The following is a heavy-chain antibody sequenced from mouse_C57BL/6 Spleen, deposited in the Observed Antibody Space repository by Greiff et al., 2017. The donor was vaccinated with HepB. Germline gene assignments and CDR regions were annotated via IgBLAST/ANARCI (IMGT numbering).Heavy chain of an antibody. CDR2: IDPSDSYT. V-gene: IGHV1-50*01. CDR3: ARSQTGTVFDY. CDR1: GYTFTSYW. Sequence: QVQLQQPGAELVKPGASVKLSCKASGYTFTSYWMQWVKQRPGHGLEWIGEIDPSDSYTNYNQKFKGKATLTVDTSSSTAYMQLSSLTSEDSAVYYCARSQTGTVFDYWGQGTTLTVSS. D-gene: IGHD4-1*01. J-gene: IGHJ2*01.